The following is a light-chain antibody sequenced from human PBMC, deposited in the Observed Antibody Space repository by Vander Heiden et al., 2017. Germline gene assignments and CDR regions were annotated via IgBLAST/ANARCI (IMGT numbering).Light chain of an antibody. CDR1: SNDVGGYNY. CDR3: SSYTGSNNLI. Sequence: QSALPQPPSASGSPGQSVTISCTGTSNDVGGYNYVSWHQHHPGKAPKLMIYEVSKRPSGVPDRFSGSKSGNTASLTVSGLQAEDEADYYCSSYTGSNNLIFGGGTKLTVL. CDR2: EVS. J-gene: IGLJ2*01. V-gene: IGLV2-8*01.